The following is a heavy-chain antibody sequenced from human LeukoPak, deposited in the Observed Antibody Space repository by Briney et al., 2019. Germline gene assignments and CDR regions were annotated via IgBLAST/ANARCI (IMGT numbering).Heavy chain of an antibody. J-gene: IGHJ4*02. CDR2: IIPRFGTA. CDR3: ARGWASSSGFDY. CDR1: GGTFSSNG. D-gene: IGHD6-19*01. Sequence: SVKVSCKASGGTFSSNGVSWVRQAPGQGLQWMGRIIPRFGTANYAQKFQGRVTITTDESTTTVYKELSSLRSEDTAVYFCARGWASSSGFDYWGQGTLVTVSS. V-gene: IGHV1-69*05.